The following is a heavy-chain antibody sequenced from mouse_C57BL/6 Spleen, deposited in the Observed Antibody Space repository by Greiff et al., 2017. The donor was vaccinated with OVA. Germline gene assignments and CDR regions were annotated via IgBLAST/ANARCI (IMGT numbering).Heavy chain of an antibody. J-gene: IGHJ1*03. CDR3: TREHYYGSRYFDV. CDR2: ISSGGDYI. V-gene: IGHV5-9-1*02. D-gene: IGHD1-1*01. CDR1: GFTFSSYA. Sequence: EVKLMESGEGLVKPGGSLKLSCAASGFTFSSYAMSWVRQTPEKRLEWVAYISSGGDYIYYADTVKGRFTISRDNARNTLYLQMSSLKSEDTAMYYCTREHYYGSRYFDVWGTGTTVTVSS.